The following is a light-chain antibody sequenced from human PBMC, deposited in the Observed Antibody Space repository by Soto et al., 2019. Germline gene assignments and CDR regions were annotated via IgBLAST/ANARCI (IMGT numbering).Light chain of an antibody. CDR1: SSDVGGYNY. J-gene: IGLJ1*01. CDR2: DVT. V-gene: IGLV2-11*01. Sequence: QSVLTQPRSVSGSPGQSLTISCTGTSSDVGGYNYVSWYQQHPGKAPKLMIYDVTKRPSGVPDRFSGSKSGNTASLTISGLQADDEGDYYCCSHAGSYTYVFGTGTKVTVL. CDR3: CSHAGSYTYV.